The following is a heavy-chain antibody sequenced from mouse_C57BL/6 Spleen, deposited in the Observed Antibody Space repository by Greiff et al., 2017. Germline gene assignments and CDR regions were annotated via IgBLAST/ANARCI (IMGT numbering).Heavy chain of an antibody. J-gene: IGHJ4*01. V-gene: IGHV1-74*01. Sequence: VQLQQPGAELVKPGASVKVSCKASGYTFTSYWMHWVKPRPGQGLEWIGRIHPSDSDTNYNQKFKGKATLTVDKSSSIAYMQLSSLTSEDSAVYYCAIIVTTVVAPYAMDYWGQGTSVTVSS. CDR3: AIIVTTVVAPYAMDY. CDR1: GYTFTSYW. CDR2: IHPSDSDT. D-gene: IGHD2-12*01.